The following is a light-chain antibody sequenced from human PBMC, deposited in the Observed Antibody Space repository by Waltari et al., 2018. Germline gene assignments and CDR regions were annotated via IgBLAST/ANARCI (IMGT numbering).Light chain of an antibody. Sequence: QSALTQPASLSGSPGQSITISCTGSSSDVGSYNLVSWYQQHPGKAPKLMIYDVTKRPAGVSNRFSVSKSGNTASLTISGLQAEDEAYYYCCSYAGSNTYVFGTGTKVTVL. CDR3: CSYAGSNTYV. J-gene: IGLJ1*01. CDR2: DVT. CDR1: SSDVGSYNL. V-gene: IGLV2-23*02.